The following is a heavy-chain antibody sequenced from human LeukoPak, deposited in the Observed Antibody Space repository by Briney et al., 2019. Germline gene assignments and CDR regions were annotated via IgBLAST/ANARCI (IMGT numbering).Heavy chain of an antibody. Sequence: GGSLRLSCAASGFTFSDYYMSWIRQAPGKGLEWVSYISGSGTTIFFADSVKGRFTISRDNSKNTLYLQMNSLRAEDTAVYYCAKELMGKNWFDPWGQGTLVTVSS. V-gene: IGHV3-11*01. J-gene: IGHJ5*02. CDR1: GFTFSDYY. CDR3: AKELMGKNWFDP. D-gene: IGHD7-27*01. CDR2: ISGSGTTI.